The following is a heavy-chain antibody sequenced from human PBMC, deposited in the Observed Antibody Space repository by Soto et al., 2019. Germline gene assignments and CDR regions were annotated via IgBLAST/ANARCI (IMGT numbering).Heavy chain of an antibody. J-gene: IGHJ6*02. V-gene: IGHV3-21*01. CDR3: ATDRAEDPSWTGSYIDSMDV. CDR1: GFSFSSFS. D-gene: IGHD3-3*01. CDR2: ISSSGGYI. Sequence: PGGSLRLSCAASGFSFSSFSINWVRQAPGKGLEWVSSISSSGGYIYYAASVKGRFSVSRDNAKNSLFLQLNSLRAEDTAVYYCATDRAEDPSWTGSYIDSMDVWGQGTTVTVSS.